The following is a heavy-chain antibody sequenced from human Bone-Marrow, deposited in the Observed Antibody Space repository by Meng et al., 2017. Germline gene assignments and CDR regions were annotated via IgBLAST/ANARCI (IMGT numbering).Heavy chain of an antibody. CDR3: ARGSSGSTDY. Sequence: GESLKISCTASGFTFSNYWMNWVRQAPGKGLEWVANIKEDGSAENFVDSLRGRFTISRDNVKNSLFLQLNSLRAEDTAVYYCARGSSGSTDYWGQGTLVTVSS. D-gene: IGHD6-13*01. CDR2: IKEDGSAE. J-gene: IGHJ4*02. V-gene: IGHV3-7*01. CDR1: GFTFSNYW.